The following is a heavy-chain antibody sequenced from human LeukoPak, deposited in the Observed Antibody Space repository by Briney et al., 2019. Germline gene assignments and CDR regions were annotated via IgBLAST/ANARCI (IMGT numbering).Heavy chain of an antibody. CDR2: IIPISGTA. Sequence: ASVKVSCKASGGTFSSYAISWVRQAPGQGLEWMGGIIPISGTANYAQTFQGRLTITTDESTSTAYMELSSLRSEDTAVYYCARVAEQQRGYYFYYMDVWGKGTTVTVSS. D-gene: IGHD6-13*01. CDR1: GGTFSSYA. V-gene: IGHV1-69*05. J-gene: IGHJ6*03. CDR3: ARVAEQQRGYYFYYMDV.